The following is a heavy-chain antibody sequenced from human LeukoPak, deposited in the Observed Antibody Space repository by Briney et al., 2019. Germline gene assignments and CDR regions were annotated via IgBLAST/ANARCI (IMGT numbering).Heavy chain of an antibody. V-gene: IGHV3-74*01. CDR2: INTDGSTT. J-gene: IGHJ4*02. CDR1: GFTFSSYW. CDR3: ARVSSGRGFDF. D-gene: IGHD3-10*01. Sequence: GGSLRLSCAASGFTFSSYWMHWVRHAPGKGLVWVSRINTDGSTTTYADSVKGRFTISRDNAKNTLYLQMNSLRAEDTAVYYCARVSSGRGFDFWGQGTQVTVSS.